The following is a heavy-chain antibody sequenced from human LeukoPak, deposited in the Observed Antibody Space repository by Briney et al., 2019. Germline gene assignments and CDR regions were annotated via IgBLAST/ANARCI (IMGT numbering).Heavy chain of an antibody. CDR2: IIPLLGIA. V-gene: IGHV1-69*02. CDR3: ARGRDLSWDY. J-gene: IGHJ4*02. CDR1: GGTFSSYT. Sequence: GASVKVSCKASGGTFSSYTISWVRQAPGQGLEWVGRIIPLLGIANYVQKFQGRVTMTADKSTSTAYMELSSLRSEDTAVYYCARGRDLSWDYWGQGTLVTVSS.